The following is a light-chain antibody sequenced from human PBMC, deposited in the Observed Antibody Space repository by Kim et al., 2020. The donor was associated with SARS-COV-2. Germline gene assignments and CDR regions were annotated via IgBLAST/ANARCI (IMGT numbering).Light chain of an antibody. J-gene: IGLJ3*02. CDR1: KLGDKY. CDR2: QDS. CDR3: QAWDSSTADWV. V-gene: IGLV3-1*01. Sequence: SYELTQPPSVSVSPGQTASITCSGDKLGDKYACWYQQKPGQSPVLVIYQDSKRPSGIPERFSGSNSGNTATLTISGTQAMDEADYYCQAWDSSTADWVFGGGTQLKVL.